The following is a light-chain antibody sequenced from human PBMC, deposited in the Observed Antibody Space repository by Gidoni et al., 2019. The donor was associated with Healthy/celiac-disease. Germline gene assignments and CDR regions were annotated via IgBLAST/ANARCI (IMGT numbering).Light chain of an antibody. CDR1: QVISSY. CDR3: QQYYRFPYT. Sequence: IWMSQSPSLLSASTGDRVTISCRMSQVISSYLAWYQQKPGKAPELLIYAASTLQSGVPSRFRGSGSGTDFTLTISCLQSEDFATYYCQQYYRFPYTFGQVTKLDIK. V-gene: IGKV1D-8*01. J-gene: IGKJ2*01. CDR2: AAS.